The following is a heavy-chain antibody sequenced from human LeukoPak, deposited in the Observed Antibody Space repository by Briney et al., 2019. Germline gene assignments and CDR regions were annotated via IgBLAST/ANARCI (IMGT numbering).Heavy chain of an antibody. V-gene: IGHV3-21*01. J-gene: IGHJ6*02. CDR1: GFTFSSYS. CDR2: ISSSSSYI. CDR3: ARDRITIFGVVIKHYGMDV. D-gene: IGHD3-3*01. Sequence: GGSLRLSCAASGFTFSSYSMNWVRQAPGKGLEWVSSISSSSSYIYYADSVKGRFTSSRDNAKNSLYLQMNILRAEDTAVYYCARDRITIFGVVIKHYGMDVWGQGTTVTVSS.